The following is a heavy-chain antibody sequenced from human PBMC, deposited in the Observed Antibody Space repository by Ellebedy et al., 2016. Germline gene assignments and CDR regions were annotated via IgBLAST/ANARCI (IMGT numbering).Heavy chain of an antibody. CDR3: AREGRGRQLNLDS. Sequence: ASVKVSCXTSGYTFTDYNLQWVRQAPGQGLEWMGWINPERGITNYAQKFQGRVTMTRDTSISTAYMELSRLRSDDTAVYYCAREGRGRQLNLDSWGQGALVTVSS. D-gene: IGHD6-13*01. V-gene: IGHV1-2*02. CDR2: INPERGIT. CDR1: GYTFTDYN. J-gene: IGHJ4*02.